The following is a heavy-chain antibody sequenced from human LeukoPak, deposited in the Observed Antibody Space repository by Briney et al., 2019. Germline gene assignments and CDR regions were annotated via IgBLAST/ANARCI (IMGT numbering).Heavy chain of an antibody. J-gene: IGHJ5*02. V-gene: IGHV4-34*01. CDR1: GGSFSGYY. CDR2: INHSGST. Sequence: SETLSLTCAVYGGSFSGYYWSWIRQPPGKGLEWIGEINHSGSTYYNPSLKSRVTISVDASKNQFSLKLSSVTAADTAVYYCARGILRYFDWWGFDPWGQGTLVTVSS. D-gene: IGHD3-9*01. CDR3: ARGILRYFDWWGFDP.